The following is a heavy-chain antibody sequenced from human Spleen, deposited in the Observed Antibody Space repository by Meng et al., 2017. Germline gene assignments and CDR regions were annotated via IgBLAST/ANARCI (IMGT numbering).Heavy chain of an antibody. D-gene: IGHD1-1*01. CDR3: ARDQEIAIGSGRGMDV. J-gene: IGHJ6*02. V-gene: IGHV1-69*05. Sequence: SVKVSCKASGGTFSSYAISWVRQAPGQGLEWMGGIIPIFGTANYAQKFQGRVTITTDESTSTAYMELSSLRSEDTAVYYCARDQEIAIGSGRGMDVWGQGTTVTVSS. CDR1: GGTFSSYA. CDR2: IIPIFGTA.